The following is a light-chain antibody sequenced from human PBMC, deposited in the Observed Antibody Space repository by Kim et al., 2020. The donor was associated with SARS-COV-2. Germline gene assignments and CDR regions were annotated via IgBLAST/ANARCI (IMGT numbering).Light chain of an antibody. CDR2: GAS. V-gene: IGKV3-20*01. CDR3: QQYGTSPLT. Sequence: EIVLTQSPGTLSLSPGERATLSCRASQSVSSSYLAWYQQKAGQAPRLLISGASSRATGIPDRFSGSGSGTDFTLTISRLEPEDSAVYYCQQYGTSPLTFGGGTKLEI. J-gene: IGKJ4*01. CDR1: QSVSSSY.